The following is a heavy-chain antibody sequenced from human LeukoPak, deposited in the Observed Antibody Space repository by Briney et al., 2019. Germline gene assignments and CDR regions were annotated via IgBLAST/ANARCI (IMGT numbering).Heavy chain of an antibody. V-gene: IGHV4-59*01. CDR3: ARGENYYDSSGYYYPFDY. J-gene: IGHJ4*02. CDR1: GGSISSYY. Sequence: PSETLSLTCTVSGGSISSYYWSWIRQPPWKGLEWIGYIYYSGSTNYNPSLKSRVTVSVDTSKNQFSLKLSSVTAADTAVYYCARGENYYDSSGYYYPFDYWGQGTLVTVSS. CDR2: IYYSGST. D-gene: IGHD3-22*01.